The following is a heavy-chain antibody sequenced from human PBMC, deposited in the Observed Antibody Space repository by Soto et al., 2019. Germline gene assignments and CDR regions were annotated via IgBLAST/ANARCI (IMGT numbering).Heavy chain of an antibody. CDR3: ARILRGGFDYYYYYYYMDV. Sequence: SETLSLTCTVSGGSISSSSYYWGWIRQPPGKGLEWIGSIYYSGSTYYNPSLKSRVTISVDTSKNQFSLKLSSVTAADTAVYYCARILRGGFDYYYYYYYMDVWGKGTTVTVSS. CDR2: IYYSGST. J-gene: IGHJ6*03. CDR1: GGSISSSSYY. V-gene: IGHV4-39*01. D-gene: IGHD3-9*01.